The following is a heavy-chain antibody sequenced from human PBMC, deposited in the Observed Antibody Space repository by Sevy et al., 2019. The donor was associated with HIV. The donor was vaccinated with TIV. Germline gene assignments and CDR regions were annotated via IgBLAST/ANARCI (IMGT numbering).Heavy chain of an antibody. CDR2: INHSGST. V-gene: IGHV4-34*01. J-gene: IGHJ3*02. CDR3: ARHCSSSSCSHAFDI. CDR1: GGSFSGYY. Sequence: LPETLSLTCAVYGGSFSGYYWSWIRQPPGKGLEWVGEINHSGSTNYNPSLKSRVTISVDTSNNQFSLKLSSVTAADTAVYYCARHCSSSSCSHAFDIWGQGTMVTVSS. D-gene: IGHD2-2*01.